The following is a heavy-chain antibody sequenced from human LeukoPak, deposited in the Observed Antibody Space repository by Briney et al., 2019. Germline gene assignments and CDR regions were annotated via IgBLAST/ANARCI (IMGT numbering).Heavy chain of an antibody. D-gene: IGHD2-2*01. CDR3: AKDQDIVVVPAALDY. V-gene: IGHV3-23*01. Sequence: PGGSLRLSCAASGFTFSTYSMNWVRQAPGKGLEWVSTISGSGSNTYYADSVKGRFTISRDNSKNTLYLQMNSLRAEDTAVYYCAKDQDIVVVPAALDYWGQGTLVTVSS. CDR2: ISGSGSNT. CDR1: GFTFSTYS. J-gene: IGHJ4*02.